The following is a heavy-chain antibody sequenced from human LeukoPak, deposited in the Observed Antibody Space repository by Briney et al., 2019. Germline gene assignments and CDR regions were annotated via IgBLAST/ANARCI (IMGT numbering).Heavy chain of an antibody. V-gene: IGHV3-30*02. CDR3: AKGKYGFDI. J-gene: IGHJ3*02. Sequence: PGGSLRLSCAASGFTFSSYDMHWVRQAPGKGLEWVAFISNDGTNKYYPDSVKGRFTISRDNSKNTLYLQMISLRAEDTALYYCAKGKYGFDIWGQGTMVTVSS. CDR1: GFTFSSYD. CDR2: ISNDGTNK.